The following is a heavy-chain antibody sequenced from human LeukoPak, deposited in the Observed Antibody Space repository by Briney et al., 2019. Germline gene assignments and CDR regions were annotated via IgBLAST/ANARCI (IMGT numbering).Heavy chain of an antibody. Sequence: GGSLRLSCAASGFTFSNYAMRWVRQAPGKGLEWVSLISSGGTYEYYADSVKGRFTNSRDNSKNTLYLQLNSLRAEDTAVYYCARDSTYYYDSGSSGPHYFDNWGQGTLVTVSS. CDR1: GFTFSNYA. J-gene: IGHJ4*02. V-gene: IGHV3-30*04. D-gene: IGHD3-10*01. CDR3: ARDSTYYYDSGSSGPHYFDN. CDR2: ISSGGTYE.